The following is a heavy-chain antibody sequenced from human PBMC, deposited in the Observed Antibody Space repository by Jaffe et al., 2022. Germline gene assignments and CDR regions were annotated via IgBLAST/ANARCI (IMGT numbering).Heavy chain of an antibody. CDR3: AKTLGNCTGGVCSTYYFDY. CDR1: GFTFDDYA. D-gene: IGHD2-8*02. V-gene: IGHV3-9*01. Sequence: EVQLVESGGGLVQPGRSLRLSCAASGFTFDDYAMHWVRQAPGKGLEWVSGISWNSGSIGYADSVKGRFTISRDNAKNSLYLQMNSLRAEDTALYYCAKTLGNCTGGVCSTYYFDYWGQGTLVTVSS. J-gene: IGHJ4*02. CDR2: ISWNSGSI.